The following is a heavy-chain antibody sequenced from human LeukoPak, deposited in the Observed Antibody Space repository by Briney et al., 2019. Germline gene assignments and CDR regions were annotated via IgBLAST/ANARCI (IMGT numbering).Heavy chain of an antibody. V-gene: IGHV3-23*01. J-gene: IGHJ3*02. CDR1: GFTFSSYG. CDR2: LSPSGADT. CDR3: ARRAYNWGAFDI. Sequence: PGRSLRLSCAASGFTFSSYGMHWVRQAPGKGLEWVSTLSPSGADTYYADSVKGRFTISRDSSKNTLYLQMNSLRAEDTAVYYCARRAYNWGAFDIWGQGTLVTVSS. D-gene: IGHD5-24*01.